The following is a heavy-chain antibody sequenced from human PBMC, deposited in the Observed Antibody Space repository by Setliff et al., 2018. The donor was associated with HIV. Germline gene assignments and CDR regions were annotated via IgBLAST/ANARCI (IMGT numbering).Heavy chain of an antibody. Sequence: SETLSLTCAVYGGSLSGYHWSWIRQSPGKGLEWIGEINHSGSTNYNPSLKSRVTISVDTSKNQFSLKLSSVTAADTAVYYCARRGDFFYYAMDVWGQGTTVTVSS. J-gene: IGHJ6*02. CDR1: GGSLSGYH. CDR2: INHSGST. V-gene: IGHV4-34*01. CDR3: ARRGDFFYYAMDV.